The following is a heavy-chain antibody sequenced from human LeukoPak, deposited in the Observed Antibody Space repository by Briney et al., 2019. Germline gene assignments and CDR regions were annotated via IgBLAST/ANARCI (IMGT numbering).Heavy chain of an antibody. CDR3: ARHKRDYYDSSDDAFDI. Sequence: KPSETLSLTCTVSGGSISSYYWSWIRQPPGKGLEWIGYIYYSGSTKHNPSLKSRVTISVDTSKNQFSLKLSSVTAADTAVYYCARHKRDYYDSSDDAFDIWGQGTMVTVSS. D-gene: IGHD3-22*01. CDR1: GGSISSYY. CDR2: IYYSGST. V-gene: IGHV4-59*08. J-gene: IGHJ3*02.